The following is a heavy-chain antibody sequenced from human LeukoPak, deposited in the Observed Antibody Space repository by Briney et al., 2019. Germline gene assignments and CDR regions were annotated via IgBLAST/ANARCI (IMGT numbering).Heavy chain of an antibody. J-gene: IGHJ4*02. CDR1: GFTFSSYS. D-gene: IGHD3-10*01. Sequence: PGGSLRLSCAASGFTFSSYSMSWIRQAPGKGLEWVSYISSSGSTIYYADSVKGRFTISRDNAKNSLYLQMNSLRAEDTAVYYCARDSDYGSGSYHYWGQGTLVTVSS. V-gene: IGHV3-48*04. CDR3: ARDSDYGSGSYHY. CDR2: ISSSGSTI.